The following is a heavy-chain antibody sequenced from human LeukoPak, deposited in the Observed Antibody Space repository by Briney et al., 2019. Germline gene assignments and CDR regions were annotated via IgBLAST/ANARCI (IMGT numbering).Heavy chain of an antibody. D-gene: IGHD2-2*01. CDR1: GGTFSSYE. Sequence: WASVKVSCKASGGTFSSYEISWVRQAPGQGLEWMGGIIPMLGTAKYAQKFQGRVTITTDKSTSTAYMELSSLRSEDTAVYYCASGTTDIVVVPATLRNYYFDYWGQGTLVTVSS. CDR3: ASGTTDIVVVPATLRNYYFDY. CDR2: IIPMLGTA. J-gene: IGHJ4*02. V-gene: IGHV1-69*10.